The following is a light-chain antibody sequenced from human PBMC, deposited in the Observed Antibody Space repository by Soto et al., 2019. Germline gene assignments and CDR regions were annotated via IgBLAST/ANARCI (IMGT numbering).Light chain of an antibody. V-gene: IGLV2-23*01. CDR1: SSDVGSYNL. J-gene: IGLJ2*01. CDR3: CSYAGSSTVV. CDR2: EGS. Sequence: QSALTQPSSVSGSPGQSITISCNRTSSDVGSYNLVSWYQQHPGKAPKLMIYEGSKRPSGVSNRFSGSKSGNTASLTISGLQAEDEADYYCCSYAGSSTVVFGGGTQLTVL.